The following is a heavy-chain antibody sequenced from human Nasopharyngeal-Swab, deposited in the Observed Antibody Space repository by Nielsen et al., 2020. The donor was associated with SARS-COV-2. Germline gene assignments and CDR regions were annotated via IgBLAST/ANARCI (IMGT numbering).Heavy chain of an antibody. V-gene: IGHV3-66*02. D-gene: IGHD6-13*01. CDR2: IHSDGNT. J-gene: IGHJ4*02. Sequence: GGSLRLSCAASGFTVSSSYMSWVRQAPGKGLEWVSTIHSDGNTYFADSVRGRFSSYRDNYRNTLSLQMNSLRAEDTAVYYCAKVGSSWTFDYWGQGTLVTVSS. CDR3: AKVGSSWTFDY. CDR1: GFTVSSSY.